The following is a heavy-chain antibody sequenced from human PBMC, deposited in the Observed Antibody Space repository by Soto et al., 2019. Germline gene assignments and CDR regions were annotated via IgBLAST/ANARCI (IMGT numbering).Heavy chain of an antibody. CDR2: IYTGGNT. J-gene: IGHJ6*02. Sequence: PGGSLRLSCAASGFTVTSYYMSWVRLAPGKGLEWVSLIYTGGNTNYADSVKGRFTISRDNSKNTLYLQMNSLGAEDTAVYYCARDYYYGSGNYYRADYYHYGMDVWGQGTTVTVSS. CDR3: ARDYYYGSGNYYRADYYHYGMDV. CDR1: GFTVTSYY. V-gene: IGHV3-53*01. D-gene: IGHD3-10*01.